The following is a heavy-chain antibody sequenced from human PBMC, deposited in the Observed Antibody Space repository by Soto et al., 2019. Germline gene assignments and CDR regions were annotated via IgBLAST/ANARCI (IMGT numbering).Heavy chain of an antibody. V-gene: IGHV3-48*01. CDR3: AREGQTYYDILTGYYHPHHLDY. J-gene: IGHJ4*02. CDR2: ISSSSSTI. CDR1: GFTFSSYS. D-gene: IGHD3-9*01. Sequence: GGSLRLSCAASGFTFSSYSMNWVRQAPGKGLEWVSYISSSSSTIYYADSVKGRFTISRDNAKNSLYLQMNSLRAEDTAVYYCAREGQTYYDILTGYYHPHHLDYWGQGTLVTVSS.